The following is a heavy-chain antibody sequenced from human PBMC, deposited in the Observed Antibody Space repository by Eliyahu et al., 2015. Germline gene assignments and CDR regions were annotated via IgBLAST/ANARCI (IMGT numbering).Heavy chain of an antibody. D-gene: IGHD5-18*01. CDR1: GGSISSYY. J-gene: IGHJ6*02. V-gene: IGHV4-59*01. Sequence: QVQLQESGPGLVKPSXTLSLTCTVSGGSISSYYWSWIRQPPGKGLEWIGYIYYSGSTNYNPSLKSRVTISVDTSKNQFSLKLSSVTAADTAVYYCARVTYTALGMDVWGQGTTVTVSS. CDR3: ARVTYTALGMDV. CDR2: IYYSGST.